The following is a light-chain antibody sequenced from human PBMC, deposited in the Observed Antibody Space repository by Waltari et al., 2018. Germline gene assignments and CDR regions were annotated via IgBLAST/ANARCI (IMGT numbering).Light chain of an antibody. V-gene: IGKV3-20*01. Sequence: EIVLTQSPGTLSLSPGDRATLPCRASRSVTGNYLAWYQQKPGQAPRLLIYGASNRAAGIPDRFSGSGSRTDFTLIISRLEPEDFAVYYCQHYDNSPLTFGQGTKVEIK. CDR2: GAS. CDR3: QHYDNSPLT. J-gene: IGKJ1*01. CDR1: RSVTGNY.